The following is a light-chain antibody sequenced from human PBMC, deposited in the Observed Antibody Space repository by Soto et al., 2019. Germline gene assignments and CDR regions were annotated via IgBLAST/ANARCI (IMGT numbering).Light chain of an antibody. CDR1: QSVSNS. Sequence: EIVLTQSPATLSLSPGERATLSCRASQSVSNSLVWYQQKPGQAPRLLIYDTSNRATGIPARFSGSGSGTDFTLTISSLEPEDFAVYYCQLRSNWLFTFGPGTKVEIK. J-gene: IGKJ3*01. CDR3: QLRSNWLFT. V-gene: IGKV3-11*01. CDR2: DTS.